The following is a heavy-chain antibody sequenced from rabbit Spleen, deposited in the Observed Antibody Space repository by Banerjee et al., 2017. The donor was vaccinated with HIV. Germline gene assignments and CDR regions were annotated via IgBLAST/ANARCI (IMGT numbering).Heavy chain of an antibody. J-gene: IGHJ6*01. CDR1: GFDFSRYG. CDR3: ARDTGTSFSSYGMDL. Sequence: QEQLVETGGGLVQPGGSLTLSCKASGFDFSRYGMSWVRQAPGKGLEWIGYIDPVFGSTYYASWVNGRLSISRENTQNTVSLQMNSLTVADTATYFCARDTGTSFSSYGMDLWGQGTLVTVS. D-gene: IGHD7-1*01. CDR2: IDPVFGST. V-gene: IGHV1S47*01.